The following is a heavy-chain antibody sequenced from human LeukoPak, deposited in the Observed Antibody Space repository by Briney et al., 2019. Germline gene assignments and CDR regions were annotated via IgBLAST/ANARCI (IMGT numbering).Heavy chain of an antibody. CDR3: ARVLRDGYTLCWFDP. CDR2: ISAYNSNT. D-gene: IGHD5-24*01. J-gene: IGHJ5*02. Sequence: ASVKVSCKASGYTFTSYGISWVRQAPGQGLEWMGWISAYNSNTNYAQKLQGRVTMNTDTSTSTAYMELRSLRSDDTAVYYWARVLRDGYTLCWFDPRIQGTMVTVSS. V-gene: IGHV1-18*01. CDR1: GYTFTSYG.